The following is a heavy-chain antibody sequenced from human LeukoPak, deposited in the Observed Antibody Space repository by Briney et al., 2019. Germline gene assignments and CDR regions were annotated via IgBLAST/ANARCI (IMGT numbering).Heavy chain of an antibody. V-gene: IGHV3-30*02. Sequence: PGWSVSLSCAASGFTFSSYGMHWVRQAPGKGLEWVAFIRYDGSNKYYADSVKGRFTISRDNSKNTLYLQMNSLRAEDTAVYYCAKARRQAAVDYWGQGTLVTVSS. CDR2: IRYDGSNK. CDR1: GFTFSSYG. D-gene: IGHD2-15*01. J-gene: IGHJ4*02. CDR3: AKARRQAAVDY.